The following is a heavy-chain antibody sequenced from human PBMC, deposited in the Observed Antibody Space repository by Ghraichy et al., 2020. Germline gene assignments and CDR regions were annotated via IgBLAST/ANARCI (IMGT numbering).Heavy chain of an antibody. J-gene: IGHJ4*02. CDR1: GFTFNSYT. Sequence: GESLNNSCAASGFTFNSYTMNWVRQTPGKGLEWVSSISSTSSHIYYADSVKGRFTISRDNTKNSMYLQMNSLRPEDTAVYYCARGSTVTTGIDYWGQGTLVTVSS. D-gene: IGHD4-17*01. CDR2: ISSTSSHI. CDR3: ARGSTVTTGIDY. V-gene: IGHV3-21*01.